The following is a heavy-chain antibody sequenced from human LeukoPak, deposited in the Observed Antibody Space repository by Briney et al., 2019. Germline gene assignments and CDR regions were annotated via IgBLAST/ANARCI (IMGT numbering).Heavy chain of an antibody. V-gene: IGHV1-2*02. CDR2: INPNSGVT. D-gene: IGHD1-26*01. J-gene: IGHJ4*02. CDR1: AYTFTAYF. Sequence: GASVKVSCKASAYTFTAYFIHWVRQAPGQGPQWMGWINPNSGVTLYAQTFQGRVTMTSDTSITTAYMELSRLTFDDTALYYCARDRGASSAPDYWGQGTLVTVSS. CDR3: ARDRGASSAPDY.